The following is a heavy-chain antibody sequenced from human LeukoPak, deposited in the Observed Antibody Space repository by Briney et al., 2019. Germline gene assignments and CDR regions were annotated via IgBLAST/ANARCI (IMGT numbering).Heavy chain of an antibody. Sequence: PGGSLRLSCAASGFTFSSYEMNWVRQAPGRGLEWVSYISSSGTTIYYADSVKGRFTISRDNAKNSLYLQMISLRVEDTALYYCTREGDLALAAYDSWGKGTLVTVSS. CDR2: ISSSGTTI. V-gene: IGHV3-48*03. CDR3: TREGDLALAAYDS. J-gene: IGHJ5*02. CDR1: GFTFSSYE. D-gene: IGHD3-16*01.